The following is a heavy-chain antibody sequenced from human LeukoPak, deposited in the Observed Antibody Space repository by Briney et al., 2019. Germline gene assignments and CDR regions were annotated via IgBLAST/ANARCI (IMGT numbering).Heavy chain of an antibody. CDR1: GYTFTSFG. CDR2: IGAYNGNT. D-gene: IGHD2/OR15-2a*01. Sequence: ASVKVSCRASGYTFTSFGISWVRQAPGQGLEWTGWIGAYNGNTNYAQKFQGRVTMTTDTSTSTVYMKLRSLRSDDTAVYYCAREKNYGMDVWGQGTTVTVSS. CDR3: AREKNYGMDV. V-gene: IGHV1-18*01. J-gene: IGHJ6*02.